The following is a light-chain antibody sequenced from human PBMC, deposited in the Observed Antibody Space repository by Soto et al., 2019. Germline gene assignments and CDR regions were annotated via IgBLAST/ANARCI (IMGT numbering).Light chain of an antibody. V-gene: IGKV3-15*01. CDR3: QQYNNWWT. CDR1: QSVSSI. CDR2: GAS. Sequence: EIMMTQSPATLSVSPWERATLSCRASQSVSSILAWYQQKPGQAPRLLIYGASTRATGIPARFSGSGSGTEFTLTINSLQSEDFAVYYCQQYNNWWTFGQGTKVDIK. J-gene: IGKJ1*01.